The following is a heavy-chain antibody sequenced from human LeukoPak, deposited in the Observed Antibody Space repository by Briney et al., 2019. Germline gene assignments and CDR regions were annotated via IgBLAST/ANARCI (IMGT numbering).Heavy chain of an antibody. Sequence: TGGSLTLSCAASGFTFSSYGMHWVRQAPGKGLEWVAVISYDGSNKYYADSVKGRFTISRDNSKNTLYLQMNSLRAEDTAVYYCAKVPDPYDFWSGFYGMDVWGQGTTVTVSS. CDR3: AKVPDPYDFWSGFYGMDV. CDR2: ISYDGSNK. J-gene: IGHJ6*02. V-gene: IGHV3-30*18. CDR1: GFTFSSYG. D-gene: IGHD3-3*01.